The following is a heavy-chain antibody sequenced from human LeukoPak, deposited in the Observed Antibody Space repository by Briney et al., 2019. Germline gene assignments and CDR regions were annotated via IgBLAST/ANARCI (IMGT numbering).Heavy chain of an antibody. CDR3: ARLMTTVSAEFDY. CDR1: GFTFSSYS. V-gene: IGHV3-21*01. CDR2: ISSSSSYI. Sequence: GGSLRLSCAASGFTFSSYSMNWVRQAPGKGLEWVSSISSSSSYIYYANSVKGRFTISRDNAKNSLYLQMNSLRAEDTAVYYCARLMTTVSAEFDYWGQGTLVTVSS. D-gene: IGHD4-11*01. J-gene: IGHJ4*02.